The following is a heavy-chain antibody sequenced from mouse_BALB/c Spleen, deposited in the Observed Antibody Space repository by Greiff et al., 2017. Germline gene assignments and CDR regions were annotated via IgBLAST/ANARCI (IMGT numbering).Heavy chain of an antibody. J-gene: IGHJ4*01. CDR1: GFSLTSYG. D-gene: IGHD1-1*01. CDR2: IWSGGST. CDR3: ARVYGSSYYYAMDY. Sequence: QVHVKQSGPGLVQPSQSLSITCTVSGFSLTSYGVHWVRQSPGKGLEWLGVIWSGGSTDYNAAFISRLSISKDNSKSQVFFKMNSLQANDTAIYYCARVYGSSYYYAMDYWGQGTSVTVSS. V-gene: IGHV2-2*02.